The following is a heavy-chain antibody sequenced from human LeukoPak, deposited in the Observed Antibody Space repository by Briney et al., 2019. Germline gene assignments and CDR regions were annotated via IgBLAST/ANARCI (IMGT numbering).Heavy chain of an antibody. CDR2: ISGSGNGGSI. Sequence: GGSLRLSCAASGFTFNNYAMNWVRQAPGKGPEYVSTISGSGNGGSIYYADSVKGRFTISRDDSKSIVYLQMNGLRSEDTAVYYCVKDFGRVRGTPDSWGQGTLVTVSS. CDR1: GFTFNNYA. V-gene: IGHV3-64D*06. CDR3: VKDFGRVRGTPDS. J-gene: IGHJ4*02. D-gene: IGHD2/OR15-2a*01.